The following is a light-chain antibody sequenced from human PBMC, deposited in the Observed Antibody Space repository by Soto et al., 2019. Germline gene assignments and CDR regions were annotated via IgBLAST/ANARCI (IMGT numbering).Light chain of an antibody. J-gene: IGKJ3*01. CDR3: QQSSSTPLT. CDR2: GAS. CDR1: QNIDNY. V-gene: IGKV1-39*01. Sequence: DIQMTQSPSYLSASVGGTVTITCRASQNIDNYLNWYQHEPGKAPKLLIYGASTLQSGVPSRFSGSGSWTDFTLTLASLQPEDYATYYCQQSSSTPLTFGPGTTVDVE.